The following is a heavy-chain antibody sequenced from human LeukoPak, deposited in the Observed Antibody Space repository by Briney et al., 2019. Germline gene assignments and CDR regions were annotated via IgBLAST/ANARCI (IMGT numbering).Heavy chain of an antibody. J-gene: IGHJ4*02. Sequence: ASVKVSCKASGYTLRSYGVSWVRQAPGQGLEWMGWISAYNGNTNSAQNFQGRVTMTTDTSTNTAYMELRSLRSDDTAIYYCARALPYDFWSGYQDHWGQGTLVTVSS. CDR2: ISAYNGNT. CDR3: ARALPYDFWSGYQDH. V-gene: IGHV1-18*01. D-gene: IGHD3-3*01. CDR1: GYTLRSYG.